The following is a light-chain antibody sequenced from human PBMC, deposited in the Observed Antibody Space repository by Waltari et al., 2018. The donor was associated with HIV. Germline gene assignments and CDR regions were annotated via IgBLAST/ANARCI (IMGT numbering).Light chain of an antibody. Sequence: QSALTQLCSVSGSPGQPVNISCTGTSGGFSNYDYVSWYHQHPGKAPKLIFYDVLKRPSGVPDRFSGSKSGNTASLTISGLQADDEAEYFCFSYGGTWTNVVFGGGTELTVL. CDR3: FSYGGTWTNVV. J-gene: IGLJ2*01. CDR2: DVL. V-gene: IGLV2-11*01. CDR1: SGGFSNYDY.